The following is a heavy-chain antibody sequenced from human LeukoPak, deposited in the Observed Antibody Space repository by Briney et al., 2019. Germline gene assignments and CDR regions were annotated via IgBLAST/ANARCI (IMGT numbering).Heavy chain of an antibody. CDR2: ISWDGYST. CDR3: AKVGHDSSGYWA. Sequence: GGSLRLSCAASGFTFKDYTMHWVRQAPGKGLEWVSLISWDGYSTYYADSVKGRFTISRDNSKNSLYLQMNSLRAEDTALYYCAKVGHDSSGYWAWGQGTLVTVSS. D-gene: IGHD3-22*01. V-gene: IGHV3-43*01. CDR1: GFTFKDYT. J-gene: IGHJ5*02.